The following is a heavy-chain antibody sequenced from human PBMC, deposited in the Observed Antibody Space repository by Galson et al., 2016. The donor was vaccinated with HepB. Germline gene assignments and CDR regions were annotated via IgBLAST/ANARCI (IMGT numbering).Heavy chain of an antibody. CDR1: GFTFSNYA. CDR2: ISPTGAST. CDR3: AKVNWGLEFLHY. J-gene: IGHJ4*02. V-gene: IGHV3-23*01. Sequence: SLRLSCAASGFTFSNYAMTWVRQAPGKGLEWVSGISPTGASTYYADSVQGRFTISRDNSNNMLHLQMNTLRAEDTAIYSCAKVNWGLEFLHYWGQGTLVTVSS. D-gene: IGHD7-27*01.